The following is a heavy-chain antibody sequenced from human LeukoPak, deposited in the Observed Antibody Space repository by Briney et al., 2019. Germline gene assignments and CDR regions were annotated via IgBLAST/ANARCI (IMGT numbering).Heavy chain of an antibody. CDR3: ARESIVGATGAFDY. V-gene: IGHV3-74*01. J-gene: IGHJ4*02. CDR1: GFTFSSYW. D-gene: IGHD1-26*01. Sequence: PGGSLRLSCAASGFTFSSYWMHWVRQAPGKGLVWVSRINSDGSSTNYADSVKGRFTISRDNAKNTLYLQMNSLRAEDTAVYYCARESIVGATGAFDYWGQGTLVTVSS. CDR2: INSDGSST.